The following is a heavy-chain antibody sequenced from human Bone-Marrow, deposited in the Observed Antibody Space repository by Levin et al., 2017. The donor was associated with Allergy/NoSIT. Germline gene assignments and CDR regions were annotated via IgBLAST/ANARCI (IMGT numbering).Heavy chain of an antibody. CDR2: IDPSDSYT. Sequence: KVSCKGSGYSFTSYWISWVRQMPGKGLEWMGRIDPSDSYTNYSPSFQGHVTISADKSISTAYLQWSSLKASDTAMYYCARHVIVVVPAALSHAFDIWGQGTMVTVSS. CDR3: ARHVIVVVPAALSHAFDI. CDR1: GYSFTSYW. D-gene: IGHD2-2*01. J-gene: IGHJ3*02. V-gene: IGHV5-10-1*01.